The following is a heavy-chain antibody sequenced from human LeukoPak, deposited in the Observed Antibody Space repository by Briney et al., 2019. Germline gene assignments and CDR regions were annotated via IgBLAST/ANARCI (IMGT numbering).Heavy chain of an antibody. CDR1: GFXFSSYG. CDR3: ASAYYDILTGYSLGAFDY. J-gene: IGHJ4*02. V-gene: IGHV3-33*01. Sequence: GGSLRLSCAASGFXFSSYGIHWVRQAPGKGLKWVAVIWYDGSNKYYADSVKGRFTISRDNSKNTLYLQMNSLRAEDTAVYYCASAYYDILTGYSLGAFDYWGQGTLVTVSS. CDR2: IWYDGSNK. D-gene: IGHD3-9*01.